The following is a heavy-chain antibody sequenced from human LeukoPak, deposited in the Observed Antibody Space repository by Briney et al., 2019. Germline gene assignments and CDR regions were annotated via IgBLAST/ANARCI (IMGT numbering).Heavy chain of an antibody. CDR2: IYYSGST. D-gene: IGHD5-24*01. Sequence: PGGSLRLSCAASGFTVSSNYMSWVRQPPGKGLEWIGYIYYSGSTNYNPSLKSRVTISVDTSKNQFSLKLSSVTAADTAVYYCARVGRYGYNLEYFDYWGQGTLVTVSS. CDR1: GFTVSSNY. V-gene: IGHV4-59*02. J-gene: IGHJ4*02. CDR3: ARVGRYGYNLEYFDY.